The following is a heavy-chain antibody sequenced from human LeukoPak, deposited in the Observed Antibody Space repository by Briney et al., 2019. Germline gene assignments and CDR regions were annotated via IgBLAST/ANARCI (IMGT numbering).Heavy chain of an antibody. CDR2: IRSKAYGGTT. J-gene: IGHJ6*03. CDR1: GFTFGDYA. V-gene: IGHV3-49*03. CDR3: TRDRWGDMVRGVIALDYYYYMDV. Sequence: GRSLRLSCTASGFTFGDYAMSWFRQAPGKGLEWVGFIRSKAYGGTTEYAASVKGRFTISRDDSKSIAYLQMNSLKTEDTAVYYCTRDRWGDMVRGVIALDYYYYMDVWGKGTTVTVSS. D-gene: IGHD3-10*01.